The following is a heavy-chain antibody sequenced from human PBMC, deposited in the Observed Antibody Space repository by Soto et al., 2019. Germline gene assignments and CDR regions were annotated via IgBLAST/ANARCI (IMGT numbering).Heavy chain of an antibody. J-gene: IGHJ4*02. D-gene: IGHD1-26*01. CDR1: GGSISSSSYY. CDR3: ARGLITGSQYSGGWYYFDS. V-gene: IGHV4-39*01. CDR2: TYYSGST. Sequence: SETLSLTCTVSGGSISSSSYYWGWIRQPPGKGLEWIGSTYYSGSTYYNPSLKSRVTISVDTSKNQFSLKLSSVTAADTAVYYCARGLITGSQYSGGWYYFDSWGQGTQVTVSS.